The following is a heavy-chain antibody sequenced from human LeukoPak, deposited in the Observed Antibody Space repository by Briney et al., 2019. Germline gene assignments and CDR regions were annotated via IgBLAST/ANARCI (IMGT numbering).Heavy chain of an antibody. CDR1: GFTFRNFW. V-gene: IGHV3-7*04. J-gene: IGHJ4*02. CDR2: IHPEGNEK. D-gene: IGHD1-1*01. Sequence: GGSLRLSCATSGFTFRNFWMSWVRQAPGRGLEWVANIHPEGNEKYHVDSVKGRFTISRDNAKSSLFLQMNGLRVEDTAVHYCARGDDFSGDHWGQGTLVTVSS. CDR3: ARGDDFSGDH.